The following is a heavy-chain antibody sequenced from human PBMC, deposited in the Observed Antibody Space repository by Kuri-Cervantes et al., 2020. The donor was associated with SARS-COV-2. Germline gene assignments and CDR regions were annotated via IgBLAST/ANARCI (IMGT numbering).Heavy chain of an antibody. Sequence: GGSLRLSCAASGFTFSSYAMSWVRQAPGKGLEWVSAISGSGGSTYYADSVKGRFSISRDNTRNLVYLQMSSLRPDDTAIYYCVKDYDNTGFYPQLNYWGQGTVVTVSS. V-gene: IGHV3-23*01. D-gene: IGHD3-22*01. J-gene: IGHJ4*02. CDR3: VKDYDNTGFYPQLNY. CDR2: ISGSGGST. CDR1: GFTFSSYA.